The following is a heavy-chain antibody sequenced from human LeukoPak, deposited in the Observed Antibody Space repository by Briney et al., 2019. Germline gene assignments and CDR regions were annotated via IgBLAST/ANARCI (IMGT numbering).Heavy chain of an antibody. CDR2: IYYSGST. Sequence: SETLSPTCTVSGGSISSYYWSWIRQPAGKGLEWIGSIYYSGSTYYNPSLKSRGTISVDTSKNQFSLKLSSVTAADTAVYYCARDIKRNYFDYWGQGTLVTVSS. CDR1: GGSISSYY. J-gene: IGHJ4*02. CDR3: ARDIKRNYFDY. V-gene: IGHV4-59*05. D-gene: IGHD5-12*01.